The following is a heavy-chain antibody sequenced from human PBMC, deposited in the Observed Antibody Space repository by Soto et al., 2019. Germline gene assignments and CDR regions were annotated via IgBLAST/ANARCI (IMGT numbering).Heavy chain of an antibody. V-gene: IGHV4-34*01. CDR3: ARAPDYGDHRFDY. CDR2: INHSGST. J-gene: IGHJ4*02. D-gene: IGHD4-17*01. CDR1: GGSFSGYY. Sequence: SETLSLTCAVYGGSFSGYYWSWIRQPPGKGLEWIGEINHSGSTNYNPSLKSRVTISVDTSKNQFSLRLSSVTAADTAVYYCARAPDYGDHRFDYWGQGTLVTVSS.